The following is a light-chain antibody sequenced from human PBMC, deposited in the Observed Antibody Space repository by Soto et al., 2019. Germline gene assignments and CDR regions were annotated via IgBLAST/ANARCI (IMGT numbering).Light chain of an antibody. V-gene: IGKV3-15*01. CDR3: HQYNNWQT. CDR2: GAS. Sequence: EIVMTQSPATLSVSPGERATLSCRASQSVSSNLAWYQQKPGQAPRLLIYGASTRATGIPARFSGSGSGTEFTLTISSLQSEDFAGYYCHQYNNWQTFGQGTKLEIK. J-gene: IGKJ2*01. CDR1: QSVSSN.